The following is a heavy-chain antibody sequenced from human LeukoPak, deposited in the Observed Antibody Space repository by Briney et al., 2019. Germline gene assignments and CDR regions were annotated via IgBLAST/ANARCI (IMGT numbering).Heavy chain of an antibody. D-gene: IGHD4-23*01. J-gene: IGHJ2*01. Sequence: PSETLSLTCTVSGGSISSSSYYWGWIRQPPGKGLEWIGSIYYSGSTYYNPSLKSRVTISVDTSKNQFSLKLSSVTAADTAVYYCAREGVYGGNNPPGDPHWYFDLWGRGTLVTVSS. CDR2: IYYSGST. CDR3: AREGVYGGNNPPGDPHWYFDL. CDR1: GGSISSSSYY. V-gene: IGHV4-39*07.